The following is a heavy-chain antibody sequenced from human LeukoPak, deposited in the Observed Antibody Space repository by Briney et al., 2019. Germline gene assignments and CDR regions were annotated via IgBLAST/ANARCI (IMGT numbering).Heavy chain of an antibody. V-gene: IGHV3-23*01. Sequence: GGSLRLSCAVSGFTFSGHGMRWVRQAPGKGLDWVSAISGSGDTTYYAASVKGRFTISRDNSKNTLFLQMNTLRAEDTALYFCAKARGFAEFDYWGQGTLVTVSS. J-gene: IGHJ4*02. CDR3: AKARGFAEFDY. CDR2: ISGSGDTT. D-gene: IGHD3-10*01. CDR1: GFTFSGHG.